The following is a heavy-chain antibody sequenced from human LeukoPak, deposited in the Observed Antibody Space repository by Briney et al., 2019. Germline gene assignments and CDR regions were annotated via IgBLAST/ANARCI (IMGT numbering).Heavy chain of an antibody. J-gene: IGHJ4*02. Sequence: GASVKVSCKASGYTFTNNYLHWVRQARGLGLEWTGWIHPDSGATFYAQKFEARVTMTRDTSVSTAYMELRSLQSDDTAVYFCARGQSAYYFDTRGERFDSRGQGTLVTVSS. D-gene: IGHD3-9*01. V-gene: IGHV1-2*02. CDR3: ARGQSAYYFDTRGERFDS. CDR1: GYTFTNNY. CDR2: IHPDSGAT.